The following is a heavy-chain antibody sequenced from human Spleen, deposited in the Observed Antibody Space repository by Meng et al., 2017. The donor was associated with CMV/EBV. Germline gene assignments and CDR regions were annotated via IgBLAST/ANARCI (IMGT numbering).Heavy chain of an antibody. V-gene: IGHV3-9*01. CDR2: ISWNSGRV. J-gene: IGHJ6*02. D-gene: IGHD4-23*01. CDR1: GFTFHDYA. CDR3: AKELTTVVDFHYYGMDV. Sequence: LSLTCAASGFTFHDYAMHWVRQDSGKGLAWVSGISWNSGRVGYADSVKGRFTISRDNAKNSLYLQMNSLRAEDTALYYCAKELTTVVDFHYYGMDVWGQGTTVTVSS.